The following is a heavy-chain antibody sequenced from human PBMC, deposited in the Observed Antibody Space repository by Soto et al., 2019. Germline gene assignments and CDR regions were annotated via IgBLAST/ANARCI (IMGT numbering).Heavy chain of an antibody. Sequence: QVQLVQSGAEVKKPGSSVKVSCKASGGTFSSYAISWVRQAHGQGLEWMGGIIPIFGTANYAQKFQGRVTITADKSTSTAYMELSSLRSDDTAVYYCARAGIVVVPAAPECDPYNWFDPWGQGTLVTVSS. J-gene: IGHJ5*02. CDR1: GGTFSSYA. V-gene: IGHV1-69*06. CDR2: IIPIFGTA. CDR3: ARAGIVVVPAAPECDPYNWFDP. D-gene: IGHD2-2*01.